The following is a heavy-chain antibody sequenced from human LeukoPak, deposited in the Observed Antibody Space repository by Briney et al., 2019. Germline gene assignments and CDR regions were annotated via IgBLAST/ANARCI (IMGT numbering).Heavy chain of an antibody. D-gene: IGHD3-3*01. V-gene: IGHV4-34*01. CDR1: GGSFSGYY. CDR3: AAGLRFLQY. J-gene: IGHJ4*02. CDR2: INHSGST. Sequence: PSETLSLTCAVYGGSFSGYYWSWIRQPPGKGLEWIGEINHSGSTNYNPSLKSRVTISVDTSKNQFSLKLSSVTAADTAVYYCAAGLRFLQYWGQGTLVTVSS.